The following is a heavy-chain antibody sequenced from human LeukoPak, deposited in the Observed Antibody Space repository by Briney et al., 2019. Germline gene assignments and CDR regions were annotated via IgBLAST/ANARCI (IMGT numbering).Heavy chain of an antibody. CDR1: GFTFSSYE. CDR3: ARDSLTPGGVDYYYYMDV. CDR2: ISSSGSTI. D-gene: IGHD2-15*01. V-gene: IGHV3-48*03. Sequence: GGSLRLSCAASGFTFSSYEMNWVRQAPGKGLEWVSYISSSGSTIYYADSVKGRFTISRDNAKNSLYLQMNSLRAEDTAVYYCARDSLTPGGVDYYYYMDVWGKGTTVTISS. J-gene: IGHJ6*03.